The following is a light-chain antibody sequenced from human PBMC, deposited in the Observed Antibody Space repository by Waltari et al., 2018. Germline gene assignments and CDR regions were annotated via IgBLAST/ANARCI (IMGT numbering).Light chain of an antibody. CDR3: AAWDDSLHGHWV. CDR1: SSTIGSNL. CDR2: RSE. V-gene: IGLV1-44*01. J-gene: IGLJ3*02. Sequence: QSVLTQPPSASGTPGQRVTISCSGSSSTIGSNLVNWYQQFPGKAPKLLIYRSEQRPSGLPDRFSGSKAGTSASRAINGLQSEDEAAYYCAAWDDSLHGHWVFGGGTKVTVL.